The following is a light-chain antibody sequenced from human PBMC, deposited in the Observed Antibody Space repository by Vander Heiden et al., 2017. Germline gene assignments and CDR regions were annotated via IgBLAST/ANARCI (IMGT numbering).Light chain of an antibody. CDR3: QQDDNLPLT. Sequence: DIQMTQSPSSLSASVGDRVTITGQASQDISNYLNWYQQKPGKAPKLLIYDASNLETGVPSRFSGSGSGTDFTFTISSLQPEDIATYYCQQDDNLPLTFGQGTRLEIK. CDR1: QDISNY. V-gene: IGKV1-33*01. CDR2: DAS. J-gene: IGKJ5*01.